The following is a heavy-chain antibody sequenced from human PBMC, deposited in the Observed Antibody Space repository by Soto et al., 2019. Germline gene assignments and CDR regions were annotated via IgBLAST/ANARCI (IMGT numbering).Heavy chain of an antibody. CDR3: ARPWVY. V-gene: IGHV4-34*01. CDR2: INHSGST. Sequence: SETLSLTCTVYGGSFSGYYWSWIRQAPGKGLEWIGEINHSGSTNYNPSLKSRVTISIDTSKNQFSLKLTSVTAAGTAVYYCARPWVYWGQGTLVTVSS. J-gene: IGHJ4*02. CDR1: GGSFSGYY.